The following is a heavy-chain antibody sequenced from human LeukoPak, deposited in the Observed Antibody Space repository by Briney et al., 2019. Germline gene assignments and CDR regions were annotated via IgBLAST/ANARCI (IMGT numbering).Heavy chain of an antibody. V-gene: IGHV4-38-2*02. CDR1: GYSISRGYY. CDR3: ARQDIVVVVAATPDDYYYYMDV. J-gene: IGHJ6*03. CDR2: IYHSGST. D-gene: IGHD2-15*01. Sequence: SETLSLTCTVSGYSISRGYYCGWIRQPPGKGLELIGSIYHSGSTYYNPALKSLVTISVDTYNNQFSLKLSSVTAADTAVYYCARQDIVVVVAATPDDYYYYMDVWGKGTTVTVSS.